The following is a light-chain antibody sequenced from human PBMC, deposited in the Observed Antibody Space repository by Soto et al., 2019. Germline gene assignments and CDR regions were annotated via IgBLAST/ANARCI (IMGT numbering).Light chain of an antibody. Sequence: QSVLTQPASVSGSPGQSITIACTGTSSDVGSYNLVSWYQQHPGKAPKLLIYDGTKRPSGVSNRFSGSMSGYTASLTISGLQAEDEAEYYCCSYAGSFTWVFGGGTQLTVL. CDR1: SSDVGSYNL. V-gene: IGLV2-23*01. J-gene: IGLJ3*02. CDR2: DGT. CDR3: CSYAGSFTWV.